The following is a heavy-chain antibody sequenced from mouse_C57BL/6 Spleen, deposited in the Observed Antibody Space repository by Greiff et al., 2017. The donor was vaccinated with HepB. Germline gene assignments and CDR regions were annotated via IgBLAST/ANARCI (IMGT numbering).Heavy chain of an antibody. V-gene: IGHV7-3*01. CDR3: ARYKGDYDDPYAMDY. Sequence: EVKVVESGGGLVQPGGSLSLSCAASGFTFTDYYMSWVRQPPGKALEWLGFIRNKANGYTTEYSASMKGRFTISRDNSQSILYLQMNALRAEDSATYYCARYKGDYDDPYAMDYWGQGTSVTVSS. CDR1: GFTFTDYY. D-gene: IGHD2-4*01. J-gene: IGHJ4*01. CDR2: IRNKANGYTT.